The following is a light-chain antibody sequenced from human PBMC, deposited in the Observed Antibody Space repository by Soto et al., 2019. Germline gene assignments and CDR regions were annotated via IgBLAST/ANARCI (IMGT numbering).Light chain of an antibody. CDR3: QQYNKWPHT. CDR2: GAS. CDR1: QSVSSN. V-gene: IGKV3-15*01. Sequence: EIVMTQSPATLSVSPGERATLSCRASQSVSSNLAWYQQKPGQAPRLLIYGASTRATGIPARFSGSGSGTEFTLTISRLQSEDFAVYYCQQYNKWPHTFGQGTKLEIK. J-gene: IGKJ2*01.